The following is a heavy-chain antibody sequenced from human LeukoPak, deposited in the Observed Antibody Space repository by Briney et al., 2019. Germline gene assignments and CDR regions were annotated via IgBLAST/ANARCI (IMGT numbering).Heavy chain of an antibody. J-gene: IGHJ6*02. CDR1: GGSISSSSHY. CDR2: IYYSGST. D-gene: IGHD4-17*01. CDR3: ARDQFFPLDYGDYSTRHEPYGMDV. Sequence: PSETLSLTCTVSGGSISSSSHYWGWIRQPPGKGLEWIGSIYYSGSTYYNPSLKSRVTISVDTSKNQFSLFLSSVTAADTAVYYCARDQFFPLDYGDYSTRHEPYGMDVWGQGTTVTVSS. V-gene: IGHV4-39*07.